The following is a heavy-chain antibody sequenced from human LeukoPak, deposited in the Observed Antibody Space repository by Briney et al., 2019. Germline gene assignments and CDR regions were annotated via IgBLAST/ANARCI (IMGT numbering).Heavy chain of an antibody. CDR1: GGTFSSYA. CDR2: ISAYNGNT. J-gene: IGHJ4*02. D-gene: IGHD3-3*01. Sequence: ASVKVSCKASGGTFSSYAISWVRQAPGQGLEWMGRISAYNGNTNYAQKLQGRVTMTTDTSTSTAYMELRSLRSDDTAVYYCARGYRATIFGVVPLVDYWGQGTLVTVSS. CDR3: ARGYRATIFGVVPLVDY. V-gene: IGHV1-18*01.